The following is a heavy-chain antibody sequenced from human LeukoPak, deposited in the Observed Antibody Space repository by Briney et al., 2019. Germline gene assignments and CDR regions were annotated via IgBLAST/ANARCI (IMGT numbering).Heavy chain of an antibody. Sequence: ASVKVSCTSSGYTFTGYYMHWVRHPPGQGLEWMGWINPNSGVTNYAQKFQGRVTMTRDTSISTAYMELSRLRSDDTAVYYCARVSGYCSSTSCYSGAFDIWGQGTMVTVSS. J-gene: IGHJ3*02. D-gene: IGHD2-2*02. CDR2: INPNSGVT. V-gene: IGHV1-2*02. CDR3: ARVSGYCSSTSCYSGAFDI. CDR1: GYTFTGYY.